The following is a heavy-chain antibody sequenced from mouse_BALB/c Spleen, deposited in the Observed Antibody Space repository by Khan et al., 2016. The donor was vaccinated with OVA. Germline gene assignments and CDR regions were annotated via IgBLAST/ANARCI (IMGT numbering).Heavy chain of an antibody. CDR3: TRGGNSSTFDY. J-gene: IGHJ2*01. Sequence: VRLQQSGPELVKPGASVKISCKASGYTFTDYNMDWVKQSHGKSLEWIGDITPNNGGTNYNQNFKGKATLTVDKSSSTAYMELRSLTSEDTAVYYCTRGGNSSTFDYWGQGTTLTVSS. D-gene: IGHD1-1*01. V-gene: IGHV1-18*01. CDR1: GYTFTDYN. CDR2: ITPNNGGT.